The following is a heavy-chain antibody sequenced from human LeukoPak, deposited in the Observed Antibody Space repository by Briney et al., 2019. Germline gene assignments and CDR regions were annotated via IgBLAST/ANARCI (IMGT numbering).Heavy chain of an antibody. V-gene: IGHV4-61*02. CDR1: GGSITFGSYY. CDR3: ARARVIPASFDD. Sequence: SETLSLTCTVSGGSITFGSYYWTWVRQPAGNGLEWIGRIYTSGRTFYNPSLKSRVTISMDTSMNQFSLRLNSVTAADTAVYYCARARVIPASFDDWGQGTLVTVSS. CDR2: IYTSGRT. J-gene: IGHJ4*02.